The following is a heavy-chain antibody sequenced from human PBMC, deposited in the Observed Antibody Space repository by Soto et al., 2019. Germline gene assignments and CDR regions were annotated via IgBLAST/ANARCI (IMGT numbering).Heavy chain of an antibody. Sequence: QVQLQESGPGLVKPSETLSLTCTVSGGSISSYYWSWIRQPPGKGLEWIGYIYYSGSTNYNPSLKRRVTISVDTSKNQFSLKLSSVTAADTAVYYCAREYDFWSGYEPYMDVWGKGATVTVSS. J-gene: IGHJ6*03. CDR3: AREYDFWSGYEPYMDV. CDR1: GGSISSYY. CDR2: IYYSGST. V-gene: IGHV4-59*12. D-gene: IGHD3-3*01.